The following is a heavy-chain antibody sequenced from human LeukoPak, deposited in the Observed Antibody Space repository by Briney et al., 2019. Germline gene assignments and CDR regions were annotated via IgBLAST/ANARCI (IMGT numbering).Heavy chain of an antibody. CDR3: AKILPDTVTADY. J-gene: IGHJ4*02. Sequence: GGSLRLSCAASGFTFSSNAMNWVRQAPGKGLEWVSSITKSGGNTNYADSVKGRFTISRDNSKNTLYLQMNSLRAEDTAVYYCAKILPDTVTADYWGQGTLVTVSS. D-gene: IGHD4-11*01. CDR2: ITKSGGNT. CDR1: GFTFSSNA. V-gene: IGHV3-23*01.